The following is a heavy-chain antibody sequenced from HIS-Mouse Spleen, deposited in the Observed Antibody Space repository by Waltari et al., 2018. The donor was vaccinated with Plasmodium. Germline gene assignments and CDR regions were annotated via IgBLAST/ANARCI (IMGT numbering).Heavy chain of an antibody. CDR1: GGSCSGYY. Sequence: QVQLQQWGAGLLKPSETLSLTCAVYGGSCSGYYWSWSRPPPGKGLEWIGEINHSGSTNYNPSLKSRVTISVDTSKNQFSLKLSSVTAADTAVYYCARVTSSGVYWYFDLWGRGTLVTVSS. CDR2: INHSGST. J-gene: IGHJ2*01. CDR3: ARVTSSGVYWYFDL. V-gene: IGHV4-34*01. D-gene: IGHD3-3*01.